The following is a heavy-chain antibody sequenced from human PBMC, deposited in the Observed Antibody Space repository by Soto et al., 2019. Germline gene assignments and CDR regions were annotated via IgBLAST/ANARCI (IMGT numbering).Heavy chain of an antibody. Sequence: GGSLSLSCAASGFTFSSYGMHWVRQAPGKGLEWVAVISYDGSNKYYADSVKGRFTISRDNSKNTLYLQMNSLRAEDTAVYYCAKDSLDGDYFDYWGQGTLVTVSS. V-gene: IGHV3-30*18. D-gene: IGHD4-17*01. J-gene: IGHJ4*02. CDR3: AKDSLDGDYFDY. CDR2: ISYDGSNK. CDR1: GFTFSSYG.